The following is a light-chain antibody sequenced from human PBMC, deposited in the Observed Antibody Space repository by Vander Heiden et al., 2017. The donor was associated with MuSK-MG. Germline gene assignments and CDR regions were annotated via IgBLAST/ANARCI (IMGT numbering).Light chain of an antibody. V-gene: IGKV1-5*01. J-gene: IGKJ5*01. CDR1: QNIRTW. CDR3: QHYNHYV. CDR2: GAS. Sequence: DIQMTQSPSTLSASVGDRVTITCRASQNIRTWLAWYQQKAGKAPKLLIYGASTLESGVQARFSGSGSGTEFTLTSSSLQTDDSATYYSQHYNHYVFGQGTRLEIK.